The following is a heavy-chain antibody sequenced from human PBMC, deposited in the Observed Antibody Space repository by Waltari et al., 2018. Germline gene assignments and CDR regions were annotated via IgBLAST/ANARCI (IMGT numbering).Heavy chain of an antibody. Sequence: QVQLQESGPGLVKPSQTLSLTCTVSGGSISSGSYYWSWIRQPAGTGLEWLGRIFTSGSTNYNPSLKSRVTISVHTSKNQFSLRLSSVTAADTAVYYCARGNRYYYDFWSGYYIDYWGQGTLVTVSS. J-gene: IGHJ4*02. V-gene: IGHV4-61*02. CDR3: ARGNRYYYDFWSGYYIDY. CDR2: IFTSGST. CDR1: GGSISSGSYY. D-gene: IGHD3-3*01.